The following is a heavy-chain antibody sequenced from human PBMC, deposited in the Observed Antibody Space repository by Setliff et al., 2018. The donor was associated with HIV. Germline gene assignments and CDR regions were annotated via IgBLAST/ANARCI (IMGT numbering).Heavy chain of an antibody. J-gene: IGHJ4*02. Sequence: SETLSLTCTVSGGSINGYYWSWVRQPPGKGLEWSGYIFYSGTTNYSPSLNSRATISVDTSKNSFSLRLSSVTAADTAVYYCARVNALIRAPFDYWGQEALVAVSS. V-gene: IGHV4-59*01. CDR1: GGSINGYY. CDR2: IFYSGTT. CDR3: ARVNALIRAPFDY.